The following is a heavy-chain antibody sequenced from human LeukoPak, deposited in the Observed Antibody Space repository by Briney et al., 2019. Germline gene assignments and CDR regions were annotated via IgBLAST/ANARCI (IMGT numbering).Heavy chain of an antibody. V-gene: IGHV4-30-2*01. CDR3: AREVGFGDSWFDP. J-gene: IGHJ5*02. CDR1: GGSISSGGYY. CDR2: IYHSGST. Sequence: SERLSLTCTVSGGSISSGGYYWSWIRQPPGKGLEWIGYIYHSGSTYYNPSLKSRVTISVDRSKNEFSLNLTSVTAADTAVYYCAREVGFGDSWFDPWGQGTLVTVSS. D-gene: IGHD3-10*01.